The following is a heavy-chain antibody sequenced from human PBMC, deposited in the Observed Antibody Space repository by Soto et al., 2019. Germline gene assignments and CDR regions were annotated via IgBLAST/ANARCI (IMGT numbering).Heavy chain of an antibody. CDR1: GDSVNSENSY. Sequence: PSETLSLTCTVSGDSVNSENSYWNWIRQAPGKGPEWIGYIYYNGGTNYNPSLKSRATILLDTSTNQFSLTLTSVTAADTAVYYCARDGGQGRGVIGHYCRRGILVTGS. D-gene: IGHD3-10*01. V-gene: IGHV4-61*01. CDR2: IYYNGGT. J-gene: IGHJ4*02. CDR3: ARDGGQGRGVIGHY.